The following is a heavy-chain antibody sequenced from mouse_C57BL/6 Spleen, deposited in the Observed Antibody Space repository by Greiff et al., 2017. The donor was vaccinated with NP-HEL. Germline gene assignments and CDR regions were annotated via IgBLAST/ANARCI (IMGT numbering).Heavy chain of an antibody. CDR2: ISDGGSYT. V-gene: IGHV5-4*01. CDR3: AREYSNYVSFAY. J-gene: IGHJ3*01. D-gene: IGHD2-5*01. CDR1: GFTFSSYA. Sequence: EVQLVESGGGLVKPGGSLKLSCAASGFTFSSYAMSWVRQTPEKRLEWVATISDGGSYTYYPDNVKGRFTISRDNAKNNLYLQMSHLKSEDTAMYYCAREYSNYVSFAYWGQGTLVTVSA.